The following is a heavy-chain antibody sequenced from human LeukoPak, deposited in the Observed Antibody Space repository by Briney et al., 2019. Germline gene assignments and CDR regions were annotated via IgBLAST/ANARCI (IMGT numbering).Heavy chain of an antibody. J-gene: IGHJ6*02. CDR1: GFTCCSYW. CDR2: INSDGSST. Sequence: PGGTLRLSCAASGFTCCSYWMYWVRHAPGEGLVCVSRINSDGSSTSYEDSVKGRFTISRDNAKNTLYLHMNSRRAEDAAVYYCARKYYYDSSGYYTGYYYYGMDVWGQGTTVTVSS. CDR3: ARKYYYDSSGYYTGYYYYGMDV. D-gene: IGHD3-22*01. V-gene: IGHV3-74*01.